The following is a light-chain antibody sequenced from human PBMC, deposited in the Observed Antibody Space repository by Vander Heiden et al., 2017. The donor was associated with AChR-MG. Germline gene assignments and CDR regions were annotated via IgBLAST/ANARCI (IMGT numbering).Light chain of an antibody. J-gene: IGLJ1*01. CDR2: SDD. Sequence: QSVLPQPPPPSGTPAPWLTVSCSGSGSNIGSNSVNWYQQVPGRAPKLLIHSDDHQPSEVPDRFSGSRSGTSASLAITGLQSEDEAVYYCATWDDSLTAYFFGPGTTVTVL. CDR3: ATWDDSLTAYF. CDR1: GSNIGSNS. V-gene: IGLV1-44*01.